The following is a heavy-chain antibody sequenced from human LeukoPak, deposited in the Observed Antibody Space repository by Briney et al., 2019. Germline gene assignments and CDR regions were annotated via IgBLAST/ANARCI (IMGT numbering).Heavy chain of an antibody. Sequence: SETLSLTCTVSGDSITNHFWSWIRQPAGKGLEWIGRIYTSGSTNYNPSLKSRVTMSVDTSKNQFSLKLSSVTAADTAVYYCAGGASGWYGYYFDYWGQGTLVTVSS. CDR3: AGGASGWYGYYFDY. D-gene: IGHD6-19*01. J-gene: IGHJ4*02. CDR2: IYTSGST. CDR1: GDSITNHF. V-gene: IGHV4-4*07.